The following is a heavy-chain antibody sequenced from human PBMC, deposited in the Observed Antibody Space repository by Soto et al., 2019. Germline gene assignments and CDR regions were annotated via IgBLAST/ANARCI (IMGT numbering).Heavy chain of an antibody. D-gene: IGHD2-2*01. CDR3: ARSLLDEYSSSWRSAYYGMDV. CDR2: INPNSGGT. Sequence: ASVKVSCKASGFTLSAYYSYWVRQAPRQGLEWIGWINPNSGGTNNAQKFQGRVTMTRDTSTSTVYMELSALISDDTAVYLCARSLLDEYSSSWRSAYYGMDVWGQGTTVTVSS. V-gene: IGHV1-2*02. J-gene: IGHJ6*02. CDR1: GFTLSAYY.